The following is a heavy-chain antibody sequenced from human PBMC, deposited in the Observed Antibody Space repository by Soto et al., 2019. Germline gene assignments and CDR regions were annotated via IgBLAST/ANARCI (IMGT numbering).Heavy chain of an antibody. CDR3: ARGDRGAFDL. Sequence: GGSLRLSCAASGFTFSYYWMHWVRQAPGQGLVWVSRIHSDGSSTTYADSVKGRFTISRDNAKNTLYLQMNSLIAEDTAVYYCARGDRGAFDLWGQGTMVTVSS. CDR2: IHSDGSST. D-gene: IGHD2-21*02. J-gene: IGHJ3*01. V-gene: IGHV3-74*01. CDR1: GFTFSYYW.